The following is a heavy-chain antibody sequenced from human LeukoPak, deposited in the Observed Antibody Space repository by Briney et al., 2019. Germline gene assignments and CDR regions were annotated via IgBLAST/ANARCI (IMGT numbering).Heavy chain of an antibody. V-gene: IGHV3-7*01. D-gene: IGHD3-9*01. J-gene: IGHJ4*02. CDR1: GFTFSSYW. CDR3: ARDLVIDSHYDY. CDR2: IKQDGSEK. Sequence: GGSLRLSCAASGFTFSSYWMSWVRQAPGKGLEWVANIKQDGSEKYYVDSVKGRFTISRDNAKNTLYLQMNSLRAGDTAVYYCARDLVIDSHYDYWGQGTLVTVSS.